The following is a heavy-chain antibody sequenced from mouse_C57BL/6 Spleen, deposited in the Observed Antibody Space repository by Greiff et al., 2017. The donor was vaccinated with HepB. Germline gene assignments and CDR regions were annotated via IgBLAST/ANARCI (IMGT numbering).Heavy chain of an antibody. Sequence: LVESGAELARPGASVKMSCKASGYTFTSYTMHWVKQRPGQGLEWIGYINPSSGYTKYNQKFKDKATLTADKSSSTAYMQLSSLTSEDSAVYYCARWAIYGKDYWGQGTTLTVSS. CDR3: ARWAIYGKDY. V-gene: IGHV1-4*01. J-gene: IGHJ2*01. CDR1: GYTFTSYT. CDR2: INPSSGYT. D-gene: IGHD2-1*01.